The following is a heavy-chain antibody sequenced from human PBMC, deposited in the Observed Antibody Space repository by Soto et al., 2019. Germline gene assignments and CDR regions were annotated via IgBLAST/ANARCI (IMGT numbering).Heavy chain of an antibody. CDR3: AGRLYTRRWYLDYYYGMDV. Sequence: LPWTGSGGTVRRGDYYWCWIRQPTRKGLEGIGYIYYSGNTNYNPSLKSRVMISVETSKTLFSLKLTSVNAADTAVYYCAGRLYTRRWYLDYYYGMDVWCQGTT. D-gene: IGHD6-13*01. V-gene: IGHV4-61*08. J-gene: IGHJ6*02. CDR1: GGTVRRGDYY. CDR2: IYYSGNT.